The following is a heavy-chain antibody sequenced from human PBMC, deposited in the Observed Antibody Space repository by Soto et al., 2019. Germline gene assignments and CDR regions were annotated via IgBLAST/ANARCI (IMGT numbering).Heavy chain of an antibody. CDR1: GFTFGDYT. D-gene: IGHD2-15*01. CDR2: ITWDGINT. Sequence: PGGSLRLSCTASGFTFGDYTMHWVRQAPGKGLEWVSLITWDGINTEYADSVRGRFTISRDNSKNSLYLQMNGLRHEDTAFYYCAKDGIAWHWGQGTLVTVSS. J-gene: IGHJ4*02. CDR3: AKDGIAWH. V-gene: IGHV3-43*01.